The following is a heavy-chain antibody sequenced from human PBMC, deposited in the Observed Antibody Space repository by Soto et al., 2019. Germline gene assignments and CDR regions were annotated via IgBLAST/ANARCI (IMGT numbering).Heavy chain of an antibody. J-gene: IGHJ6*02. D-gene: IGHD3-10*01. CDR1: GGSVSSGSYY. CDR3: ARGVGYYGSGSYLFYYGMDV. CDR2: IDYSGST. Sequence: QVQLQESGPGLVKPSETLSLTCTVSGGSVSSGSYYWSWIRQPPGKGLEWIGYIDYSGSTNYNPSLKSRVTISVDTSKNQFSLKLSSVTAADTAVYYCARGVGYYGSGSYLFYYGMDVWGQGTTVTVSS. V-gene: IGHV4-61*01.